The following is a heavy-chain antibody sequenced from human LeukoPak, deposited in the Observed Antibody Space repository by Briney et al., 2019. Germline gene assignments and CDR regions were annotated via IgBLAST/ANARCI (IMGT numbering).Heavy chain of an antibody. CDR2: INPNSGGT. CDR1: GYTFTGYY. Sequence: ASVKVSCKASGYTFTGYYMHWVRQAPGQGLEWMGWINPNSGGTNYAQKFQGRVTMTRDTSISTAYMELSRLRSDDTAVYYCAKEMTYGGISYYFDYWGQGTLVTVSS. CDR3: AKEMTYGGISYYFDY. D-gene: IGHD4-23*01. J-gene: IGHJ4*02. V-gene: IGHV1-2*02.